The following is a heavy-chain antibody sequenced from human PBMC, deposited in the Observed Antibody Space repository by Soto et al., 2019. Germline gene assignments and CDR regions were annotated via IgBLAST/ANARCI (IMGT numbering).Heavy chain of an antibody. CDR2: INAGNGNT. V-gene: IGHV1-3*01. CDR3: ARESPAAAFDY. D-gene: IGHD6-13*01. Sequence: QVQLVQSGAEVKKPGASVKVSCKASGYTFTSYAMHWVRQAPGQRLEWMGWINAGNGNTKYSQKFQGRVTITRDTSASTAYMELSSLRSEDTPVYYCARESPAAAFDYWGQGTLVTVSS. J-gene: IGHJ4*02. CDR1: GYTFTSYA.